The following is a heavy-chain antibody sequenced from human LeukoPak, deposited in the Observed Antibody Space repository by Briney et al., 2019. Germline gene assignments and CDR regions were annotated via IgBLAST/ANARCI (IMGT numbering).Heavy chain of an antibody. V-gene: IGHV3-74*01. D-gene: IGHD6-13*01. Sequence: GGSLRLSCAASGFTFSSPWMPWVRQAPGKGLVWVSRIDSDGSSTSYVDSVRGRFTISRDNSKNTLYLQMRSLRAEDTAIYYCAKDLTAAPGNVFHFDHWGQGALVTVSS. J-gene: IGHJ4*02. CDR2: IDSDGSST. CDR3: AKDLTAAPGNVFHFDH. CDR1: GFTFSSPW.